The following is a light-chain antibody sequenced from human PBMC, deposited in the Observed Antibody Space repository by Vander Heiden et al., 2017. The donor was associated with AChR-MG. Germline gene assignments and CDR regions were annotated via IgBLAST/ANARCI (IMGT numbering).Light chain of an antibody. CDR2: EVS. CDR1: SSDVGGYNY. CDR3: SSYTSSSTLGV. V-gene: IGLV2-14*01. J-gene: IGLJ2*01. Sequence: SALTQPASVSGSPGQSITISCPGTSSDVGGYNYVSWYQQHPGKAPKLMIYEVSNRPSGVSNRFSGSKSGNTASLTISGLQAEDEADYDCSSYTSSSTLGVFGGGTKLTVL.